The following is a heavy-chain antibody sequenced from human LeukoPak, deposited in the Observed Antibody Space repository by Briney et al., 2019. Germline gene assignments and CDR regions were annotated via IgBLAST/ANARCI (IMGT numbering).Heavy chain of an antibody. CDR1: GVSISSSSHY. J-gene: IGHJ4*02. Sequence: SETLSLTCTVSGVSISSSSHYWAWIRQPPGMGLEWIGTVSHIGSTYYNPSLKSRVTIFVDTSKSQISLNLNSVTAADTAIYYCVRHATGTTLDNWGQGTQVTVSS. CDR3: VRHATGTTLDN. CDR2: VSHIGST. D-gene: IGHD1-1*01. V-gene: IGHV4-39*01.